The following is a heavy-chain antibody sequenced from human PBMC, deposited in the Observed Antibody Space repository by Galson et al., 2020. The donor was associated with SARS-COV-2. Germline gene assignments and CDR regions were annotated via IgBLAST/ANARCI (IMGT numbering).Heavy chain of an antibody. CDR3: RRLAGGSGGRIDR. V-gene: IGHV3-73*01. CDR2: IRTKANNYAT. J-gene: IGHJ5*02. Sequence: GGSLRLSCAASGFTFSDSAMHWVSQASGNGLEWVGRIRTKANNYATSYAASVKGRFTISRDDSKNTAWLQMNGLTTDETAVYYCRRLAGGSGGRIDRGGQGTLVTVSS. CDR1: GFTFSDSA. D-gene: IGHD2-15*01.